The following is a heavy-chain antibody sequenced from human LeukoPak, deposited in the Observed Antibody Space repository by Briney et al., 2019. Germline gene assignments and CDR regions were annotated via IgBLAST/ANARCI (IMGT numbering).Heavy chain of an antibody. Sequence: GGSLRLSCAASGFTFSSYSMNWVRQAPGKGLEWVSSISSSSDVYYADSLKGRFTISRDNAKNSLYLQMNSLRADDTAVYYCARGIAVAAPDYWGQGSLVTVSS. J-gene: IGHJ4*02. CDR3: ARGIAVAAPDY. V-gene: IGHV3-21*01. CDR1: GFTFSSYS. D-gene: IGHD6-19*01. CDR2: ISSSSDV.